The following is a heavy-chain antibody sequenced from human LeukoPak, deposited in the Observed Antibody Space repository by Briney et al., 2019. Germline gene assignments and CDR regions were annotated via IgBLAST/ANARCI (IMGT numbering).Heavy chain of an antibody. D-gene: IGHD3-22*01. CDR3: AREGYYDSSGYCFDY. J-gene: IGHJ4*02. CDR1: GYTFTGYY. Sequence: ASVKVSCKASGYTFTGYYMHWVRQAPGQGLEWMGRINPNSGGTNYAQKFQGRVTMTRDTSISTAYMELSRLRSDDTAVYYCAREGYYDSSGYCFDYWGQGTLITVS. V-gene: IGHV1-2*06. CDR2: INPNSGGT.